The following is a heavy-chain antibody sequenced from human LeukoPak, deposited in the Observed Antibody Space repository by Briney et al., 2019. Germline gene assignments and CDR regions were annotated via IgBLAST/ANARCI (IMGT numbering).Heavy chain of an antibody. CDR3: ARADSQWVTFDY. V-gene: IGHV1-18*01. Sequence: SVKVSCKSSVYTFTSYGIDWVRQPPAQGLECMGLISSYNGNTNYAQKLQGRVTITTDTFASTAYMELSSLRADDTAVYYCARADSQWVTFDYWGQGTLVTVSS. CDR2: ISSYNGNT. CDR1: VYTFTSYG. D-gene: IGHD1-26*01. J-gene: IGHJ4*02.